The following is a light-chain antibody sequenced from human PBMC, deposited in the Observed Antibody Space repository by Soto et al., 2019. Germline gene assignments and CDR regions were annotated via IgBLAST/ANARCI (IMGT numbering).Light chain of an antibody. CDR1: NIGSKS. CDR2: DDN. Sequence: SYELTQPPSVSVAPGQTARITCGGTNIGSKSVHWYQQKPGQAPVLVVYDDNDRPSGIPERFSGSNSGNTATLTISRVEAGDEADYYCQVWDTSSVWVFGGGTKLTVL. CDR3: QVWDTSSVWV. J-gene: IGLJ3*02. V-gene: IGLV3-21*02.